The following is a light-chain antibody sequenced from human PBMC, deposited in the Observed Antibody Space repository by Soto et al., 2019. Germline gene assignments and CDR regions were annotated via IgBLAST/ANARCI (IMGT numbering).Light chain of an antibody. CDR3: HQYDNLPFT. V-gene: IGKV1-33*01. CDR1: QDISNY. J-gene: IGKJ3*01. Sequence: DIQMTQSPSSLSASVGDRVTITCQASQDISNYLNWYQQKPGKAPKLLIYDASNLETGVPSRFSGGGSGTDFTFTISSLQPEYIATYYCHQYDNLPFTFGPGTKVDI. CDR2: DAS.